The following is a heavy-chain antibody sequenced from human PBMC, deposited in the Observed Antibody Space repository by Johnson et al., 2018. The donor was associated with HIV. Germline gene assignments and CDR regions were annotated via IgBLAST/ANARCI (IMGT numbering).Heavy chain of an antibody. CDR2: INRNGVST. CDR1: GFTFDDYG. CDR3: AKDLLDGTYTGIFDT. Sequence: VQLVESGGGVVRPGGSLRLSCAASGFTFDDYGMTWVRQAPGKGLEWVSGINRNGVSTGYADSVKGRFTISRDNAKNSLYLQMNSLRAEDTAVYYCAKDLLDGTYTGIFDTWGQGTVVTVSS. J-gene: IGHJ3*02. D-gene: IGHD5-24*01. V-gene: IGHV3-20*04.